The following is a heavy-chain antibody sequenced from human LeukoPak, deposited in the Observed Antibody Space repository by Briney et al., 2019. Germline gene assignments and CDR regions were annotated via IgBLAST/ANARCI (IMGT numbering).Heavy chain of an antibody. D-gene: IGHD1-7*01. CDR3: ARGSRELYYFDY. V-gene: IGHV4-59*01. Sequence: PSETLSLTCTVSGGSISSYYWSWIRQPPGKGLEWIGYIYYSGSTKYNPSLKSRVTISVDASKTQFSLKLNSVTAADTAVYYCARGSRELYYFDYWGQGTQVTVSS. J-gene: IGHJ4*02. CDR2: IYYSGST. CDR1: GGSISSYY.